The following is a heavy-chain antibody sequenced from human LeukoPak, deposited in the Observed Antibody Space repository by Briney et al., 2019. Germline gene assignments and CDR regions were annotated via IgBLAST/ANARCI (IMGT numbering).Heavy chain of an antibody. CDR1: GYTFTSYG. CDR3: ARERFWGGYYTDAFDI. J-gene: IGHJ3*02. D-gene: IGHD3-3*01. V-gene: IGHV1-69*13. Sequence: GASVKVSCKASGYTFTSYGISWVRQAPGQGLEWMGGIIPIFGTANYAQKFQGRVTITADESTSTAYMELSSLRSEDTAVYYCARERFWGGYYTDAFDIWGQGTMVTVSS. CDR2: IIPIFGTA.